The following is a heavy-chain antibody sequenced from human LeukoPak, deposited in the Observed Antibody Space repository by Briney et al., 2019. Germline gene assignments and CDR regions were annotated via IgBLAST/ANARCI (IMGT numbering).Heavy chain of an antibody. D-gene: IGHD5-18*01. CDR2: ISTSSSYI. Sequence: GGSLRLSCAVSGFTFSSYSMNWVRQAPVKGLEWVAFISTSSSYIYYADSLKGRFTISRDNAKNSLYLQMNSLRVEDTAVYYCARVQDTPMVLASYFDYWGQGTLVTVSS. CDR3: ARVQDTPMVLASYFDY. CDR1: GFTFSSYS. J-gene: IGHJ4*02. V-gene: IGHV3-21*01.